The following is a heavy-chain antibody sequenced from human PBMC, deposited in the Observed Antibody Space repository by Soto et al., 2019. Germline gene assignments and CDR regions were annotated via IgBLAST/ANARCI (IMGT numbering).Heavy chain of an antibody. CDR3: ARGGRQVLRFLEWLLYFDY. CDR2: ISSSGSTI. D-gene: IGHD3-3*01. V-gene: IGHV3-48*03. Sequence: GGSMRLSCAPSGLTLSSYEMNWVRQAPGKVLEWVSYISSSGSTIYYADSVKGRFTISRDNAKNSLYLQMNSLRAEDTAVYYCARGGRQVLRFLEWLLYFDYWGQGTLVTVSS. CDR1: GLTLSSYE. J-gene: IGHJ4*02.